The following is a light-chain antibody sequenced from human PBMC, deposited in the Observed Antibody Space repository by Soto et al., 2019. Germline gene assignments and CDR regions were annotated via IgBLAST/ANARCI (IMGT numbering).Light chain of an antibody. J-gene: IGKJ1*01. CDR2: DVS. CDR3: QQYGISPT. V-gene: IGKV3-20*01. CDR1: QSVSSNY. Sequence: DIVLTQSPGTLSLSPGERATLSCRSSQSVSSNYLAWYQQKPDQAPRLVIYDVSGRATGIPDRFSGSGSGTDFTLTISRLEPEVSAVYYCQQYGISPTFGQGTKVEIK.